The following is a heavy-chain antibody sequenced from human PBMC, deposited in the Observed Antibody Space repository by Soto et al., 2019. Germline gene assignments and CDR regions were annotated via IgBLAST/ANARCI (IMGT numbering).Heavy chain of an antibody. CDR3: ARERPDGSRLDP. D-gene: IGHD6-13*01. CDR2: INHSRST. V-gene: IGHV4-34*01. CDR1: GGTCIGYY. J-gene: IGHJ5*02. Sequence: PSETLSLTCAVSGGTCIGYYWNWIRQSPGKGLEWIGEINHSRSTYYNPSLRNRVALSIDTSKNEFSLKLSSVTAADTAVYYCARERPDGSRLDPWGQGTLVTVSS.